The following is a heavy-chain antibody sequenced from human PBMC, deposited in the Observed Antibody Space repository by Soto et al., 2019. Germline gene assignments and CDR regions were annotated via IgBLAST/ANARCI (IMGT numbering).Heavy chain of an antibody. J-gene: IGHJ6*03. D-gene: IGHD6-13*01. Sequence: SETLSLTCAVCGGSFSGYYWSWIRQPPGKGLEWIGEINHSGSTNYNPSLKSRVTISVDTSKNQFSLKLSSVTAADTAVYYCARERYSSSYYMDVWGKGTTVTVSS. CDR3: ARERYSSSYYMDV. CDR2: INHSGST. CDR1: GGSFSGYY. V-gene: IGHV4-34*01.